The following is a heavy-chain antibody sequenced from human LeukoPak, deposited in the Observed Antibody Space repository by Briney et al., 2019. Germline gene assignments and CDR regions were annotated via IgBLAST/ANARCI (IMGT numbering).Heavy chain of an antibody. CDR2: ISSPGSST. CDR3: AKRGIPTSAYYFDS. CDR1: GFTFDSYA. V-gene: IGHV3-23*01. Sequence: GGSLILFCAASGFTFDSYAMTWVRQAPGKGLEWVSYISSPGSSTFYADSVKGRSTISRDNSKNTLYLQMNSLRAEDTAVYYCAKRGIPTSAYYFDSWGQGTLITVSS. J-gene: IGHJ4*02. D-gene: IGHD2-2*01.